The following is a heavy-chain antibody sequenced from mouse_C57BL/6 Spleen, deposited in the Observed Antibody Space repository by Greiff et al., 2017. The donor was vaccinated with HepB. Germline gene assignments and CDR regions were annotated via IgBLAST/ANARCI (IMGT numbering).Heavy chain of an antibody. CDR1: GYTFTSYW. D-gene: IGHD1-1*01. Sequence: VQLQQSGAELVKPGASVKLSCKASGYTFTSYWMQWVKQRPGQGLEWIGEIDPSDRYTNYNQKFKGKATLTVDTSSSTAYMQLSRLTSEDSAVYYCARSDYYGSSMYYFDYWGQGTTLTVSS. J-gene: IGHJ2*01. CDR3: ARSDYYGSSMYYFDY. CDR2: IDPSDRYT. V-gene: IGHV1-50*01.